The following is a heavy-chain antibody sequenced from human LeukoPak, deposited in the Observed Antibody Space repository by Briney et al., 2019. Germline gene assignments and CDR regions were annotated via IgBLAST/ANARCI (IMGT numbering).Heavy chain of an antibody. Sequence: ASVKVSCKASGHTFTSYGISWVRQAPGQGLEWMGWISAYNGNTNYAQKLQGRDTMTTDTSTSTAYMELRSLRSDDTAVYYCARDIPPLRFLEWLLFDYYYGMDVWGQGTTVTVSS. CDR2: ISAYNGNT. V-gene: IGHV1-18*01. D-gene: IGHD3-3*01. CDR1: GHTFTSYG. J-gene: IGHJ6*02. CDR3: ARDIPPLRFLEWLLFDYYYGMDV.